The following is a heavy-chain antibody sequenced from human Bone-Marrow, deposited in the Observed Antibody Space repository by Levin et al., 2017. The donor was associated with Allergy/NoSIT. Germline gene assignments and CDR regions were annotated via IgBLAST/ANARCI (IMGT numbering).Heavy chain of an antibody. CDR1: GFTFSSYG. J-gene: IGHJ1*01. CDR2: IVYDGTKE. Sequence: GGSLRLSCAATGFTFSSYGMHWVRQAPGRGLEWLSGIVYDGTKEYYGDSVKGRFTISRDNSKNTVYLQMNTLRTEDTAVYYCAKEQWIYGSGRHFPDHWGQGALVTVSS. V-gene: IGHV3-30*02. D-gene: IGHD3-10*01. CDR3: AKEQWIYGSGRHFPDH.